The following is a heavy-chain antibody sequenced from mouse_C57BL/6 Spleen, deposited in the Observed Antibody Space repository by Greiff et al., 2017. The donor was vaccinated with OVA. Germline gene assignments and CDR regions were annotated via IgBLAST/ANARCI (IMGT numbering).Heavy chain of an antibody. V-gene: IGHV7-3*01. CDR3: ARYTPSYGSSPFAY. CDR1: GFTFTDYY. J-gene: IGHJ3*01. D-gene: IGHD1-1*01. Sequence: EVHLVESGGGLVQSGGSLSLSCAASGFTFTDYYMSWVRQPPGKALEWLGFIRNKANGYTTEYSASVKGRFTISRDNSQSILYLQMNALRAEDSATYYCARYTPSYGSSPFAYWGQGTLVTVSA. CDR2: IRNKANGYTT.